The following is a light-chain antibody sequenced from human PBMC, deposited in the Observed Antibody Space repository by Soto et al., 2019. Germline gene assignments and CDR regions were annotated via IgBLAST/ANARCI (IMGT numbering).Light chain of an antibody. J-gene: IGKJ2*01. CDR2: DAS. CDR3: QQRSNWPMYT. CDR1: QSVSSY. Sequence: EIVLTQSPATLSLSPGERATLSCRASQSVSSYLAWYQQKPGQAPRHLIYDASNRATGIPARLSGSGSGTDYSPPISSLEPEDFSVSYCQQRSNWPMYTFGQGTKLEIK. V-gene: IGKV3-11*01.